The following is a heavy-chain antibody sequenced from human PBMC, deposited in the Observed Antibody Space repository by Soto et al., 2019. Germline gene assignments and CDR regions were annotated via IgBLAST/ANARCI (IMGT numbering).Heavy chain of an antibody. V-gene: IGHV2-70*01. Sequence: SGPTLVHPTQTLTLTCTLSGFSLSSSEMCVSWIRQPPGKALEWLALINWDDNKLYNTSLKTRLTIAKGTSKNQVVLTMTTVAPLDTATYFCARTRRYTYSFLDFRGKGTLGTVSS. D-gene: IGHD1-26*01. J-gene: IGHJ4*02. CDR2: INWDDNK. CDR1: GFSLSSSEMC. CDR3: ARTRRYTYSFLDF.